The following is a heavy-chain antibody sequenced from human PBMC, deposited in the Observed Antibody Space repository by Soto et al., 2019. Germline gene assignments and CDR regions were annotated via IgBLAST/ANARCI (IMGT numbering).Heavy chain of an antibody. CDR3: TSFDSNGYYPQNHY. Sequence: QVILAQSGAEVKKPGSSVKVSCKVSGGSFSSFSINWVRQAPGQRFEWMGGIIPILGTANFTQKFQDRVTFTEDESTATAYMTLSSLTSEATAFYYCTSFDSNGYYPQNHYWGPGTQVTVSS. V-gene: IGHV1-69*01. J-gene: IGHJ4*02. CDR2: IIPILGTA. CDR1: GGSFSSFS. D-gene: IGHD3-22*01.